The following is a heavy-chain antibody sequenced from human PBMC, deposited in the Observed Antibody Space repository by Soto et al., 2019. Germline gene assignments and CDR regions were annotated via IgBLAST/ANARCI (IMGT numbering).Heavy chain of an antibody. CDR1: GGSFSGYY. V-gene: IGHV4-34*01. J-gene: IGHJ6*04. CDR2: INHSGST. Sequence: SETLSLTCAVYGGSFSGYYWSWIRQPPGKGLEWIGEINHSGSTNYNPSLKSRVTISVDTSKNQFSLKLSSVTAADTAVYYCARADGGMDVWGKGTTVTVSS. CDR3: ARADGGMDV. D-gene: IGHD3-16*01.